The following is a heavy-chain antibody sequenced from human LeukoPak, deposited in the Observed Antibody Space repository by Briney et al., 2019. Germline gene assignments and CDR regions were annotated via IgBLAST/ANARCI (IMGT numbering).Heavy chain of an antibody. J-gene: IGHJ4*02. Sequence: ASVKVSCKASGYTFTSYYMHWVRQAPGQGLEWMGMINPTGGSTTYTQKLQGRVTMTTDTSTSTAYMELRSLRSDDTAVYYCARDALLVVPAAPDYWGQGTLVTVSS. CDR1: GYTFTSYY. V-gene: IGHV1-46*01. D-gene: IGHD2-2*01. CDR3: ARDALLVVPAAPDY. CDR2: INPTGGST.